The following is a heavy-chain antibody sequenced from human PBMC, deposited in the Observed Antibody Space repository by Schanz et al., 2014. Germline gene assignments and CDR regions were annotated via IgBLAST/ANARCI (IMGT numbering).Heavy chain of an antibody. V-gene: IGHV1-18*01. CDR2: ISPYNGNT. D-gene: IGHD2-2*01. CDR3: ARDRRRYCSTASCLHDNWFDP. J-gene: IGHJ5*02. Sequence: QVQLVQSGAEVKKPGSSVKVSCKASRSTFSSYTISWVRQARGQGLEWVGWISPYNGNTNYAPKVQGRVTMTTDTSTGTAYMELRSLRSDDTAVYYCARDRRRYCSTASCLHDNWFDPWGEGTLVIVSS. CDR1: RSTFSSYT.